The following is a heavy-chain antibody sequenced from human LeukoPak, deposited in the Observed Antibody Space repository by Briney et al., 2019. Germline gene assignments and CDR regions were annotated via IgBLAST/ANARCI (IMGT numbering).Heavy chain of an antibody. D-gene: IGHD3-10*01. CDR1: GFSLSTSGVG. CDR2: IYWDDDK. CDR3: AHTLYYYGSGSGNYFDY. Sequence: SGPTLVKPTRTLTLTCTFSGFSLSTSGVGVGWIRQPPGEALEWLALIYWDDDKRYSPSLKSRLTITKDTSKNQVVLTMTNMDPVDTATYYCAHTLYYYGSGSGNYFDYWGQGTLVTVSS. J-gene: IGHJ4*02. V-gene: IGHV2-5*02.